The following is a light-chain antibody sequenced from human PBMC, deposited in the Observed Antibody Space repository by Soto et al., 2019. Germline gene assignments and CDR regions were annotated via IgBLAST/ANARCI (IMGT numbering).Light chain of an antibody. J-gene: IGLJ1*01. CDR2: DVS. CDR3: SSYTSSSTLVV. V-gene: IGLV2-14*03. CDR1: SSDIVGYNY. Sequence: QSVLTQPASVSGSPGQSITVSCTGTSSDIVGYNYVSWYQQYPGEAPKVIIYDVSDRPSGVSNRFSGSKSGNTASLTISGLQTEDEADYYCSSYTSSSTLVVFGTGTKVTVL.